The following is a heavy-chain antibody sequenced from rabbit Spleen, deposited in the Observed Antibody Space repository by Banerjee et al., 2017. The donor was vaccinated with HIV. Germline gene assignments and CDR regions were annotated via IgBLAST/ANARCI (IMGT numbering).Heavy chain of an antibody. Sequence: QSLEESGGGLVKPGASLTLTCTASGFSFSSGYYMCWVRQAPGKGLEWIACIDAGSSGSTYYASWAKGRFTISKTSSTTVTLQMTSLTAADTATYFCARDSQYAAYAGFGYATLDYGMDLWGPGTLVTVS. CDR2: IDAGSSGST. CDR1: GFSFSSGYY. J-gene: IGHJ6*01. CDR3: ARDSQYAAYAGFGYATLDYGMDL. D-gene: IGHD6-1*01. V-gene: IGHV1S40*01.